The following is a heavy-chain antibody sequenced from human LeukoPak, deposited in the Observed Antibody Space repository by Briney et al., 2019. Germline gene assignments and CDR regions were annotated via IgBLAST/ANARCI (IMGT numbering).Heavy chain of an antibody. D-gene: IGHD6-13*01. V-gene: IGHV4-4*07. J-gene: IGHJ4*02. CDR2: FYTSGST. CDR1: GDSISNYY. CDR3: ARAAVGTANFDY. Sequence: SETLSLTCTVSGDSISNYYWSWIRQPAGKGLEWIGRFYTSGSTNYNPSLKSRVTMSVDTSKNQFSLKLSSVTAADTAMYYCARAAVGTANFDYWGQGALVTVSS.